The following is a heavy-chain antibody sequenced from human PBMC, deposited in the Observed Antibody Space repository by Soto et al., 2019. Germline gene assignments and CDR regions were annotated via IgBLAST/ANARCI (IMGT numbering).Heavy chain of an antibody. CDR3: ARDSDYIIDY. D-gene: IGHD4-17*01. V-gene: IGHV1-18*01. CDR2: ISTYNGNT. J-gene: IGHJ4*02. CDR1: GYTFSNYG. Sequence: ASVQVSCKASGYTFSNYGISWVRQAPGQGLEWMGWISTYNGNTNFARKLQGRVTLTTDTFTSTAYMELRSLRSDDTAVYYCARDSDYIIDYWGQGTQVHGSS.